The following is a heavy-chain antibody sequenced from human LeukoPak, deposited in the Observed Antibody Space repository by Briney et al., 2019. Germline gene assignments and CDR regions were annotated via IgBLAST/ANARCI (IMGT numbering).Heavy chain of an antibody. V-gene: IGHV3-23*01. CDR1: GFTFSSYA. J-gene: IGHJ4*02. Sequence: GGSLRLSCAASGFTFSSYAMNWVRQAPGKGLEGVSSISGSGGGTYYADSVKGRFSISRDNSKNTLYLQMNTLRADDTAVYYCAKDHGSSDWYYFDYWGQGTLVTVSS. CDR3: AKDHGSSDWYYFDY. CDR2: ISGSGGGT. D-gene: IGHD6-13*01.